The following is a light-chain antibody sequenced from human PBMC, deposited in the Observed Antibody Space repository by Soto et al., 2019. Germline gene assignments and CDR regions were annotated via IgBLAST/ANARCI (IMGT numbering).Light chain of an antibody. CDR2: AAS. CDR1: ETISTF. V-gene: IGKV1-39*01. CDR3: QQRYSTSPLT. Sequence: DIQMTQSPASLSASVGDRVTMTCRASETISTFLNLYQHKPGKAPKLLIFAASRLEVGVPSRFSGSGSGTPFTITINGLQPEDSAAYYCQQRYSTSPLTFGQGTRLDI. J-gene: IGKJ5*01.